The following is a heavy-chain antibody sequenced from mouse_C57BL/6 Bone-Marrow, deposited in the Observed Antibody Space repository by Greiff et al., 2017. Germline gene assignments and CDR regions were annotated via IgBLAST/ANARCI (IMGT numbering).Heavy chain of an antibody. CDR2: LSSGGSYT. J-gene: IGHJ3*01. D-gene: IGHD2-3*01. V-gene: IGHV5-6*02. CDR1: GFTFSSYG. Sequence: EVKVVESGGDLVKPGGSLKLSCAASGFTFSSYGMSWVRQTPDKRLEWVATLSSGGSYTYYPDSVKGRFTISRDNAKNTLYLQMSSLKSEDTAMYYCARRDGYPFAYWGQGTLVTVSA. CDR3: ARRDGYPFAY.